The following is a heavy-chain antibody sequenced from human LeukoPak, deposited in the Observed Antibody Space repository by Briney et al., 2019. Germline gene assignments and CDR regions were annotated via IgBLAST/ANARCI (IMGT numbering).Heavy chain of an antibody. CDR3: ARMSSYYYDSSGYSVMDV. Sequence: ASVKVSCKASGYTFTGYYMHWVRQAPGQGLEWMGWINPNSGGTNYAQKFQGWVTMTRDTSISTAYMELSRLRPDDTAVYYCARMSSYYYDSSGYSVMDVWGQGTTVTVSS. CDR2: INPNSGGT. D-gene: IGHD3-22*01. V-gene: IGHV1-2*04. CDR1: GYTFTGYY. J-gene: IGHJ6*02.